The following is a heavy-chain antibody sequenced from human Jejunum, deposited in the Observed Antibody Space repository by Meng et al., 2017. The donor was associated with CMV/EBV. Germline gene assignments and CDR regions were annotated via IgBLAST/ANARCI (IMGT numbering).Heavy chain of an antibody. CDR1: GYTFADFA. CDR3: ARGRATLSGNWFDT. J-gene: IGHJ5*02. D-gene: IGHD2-8*01. CDR2: ISTYTGNT. V-gene: IGHV1-18*01. Sequence: ASGYTFADFAIVWVRQAAGQGLEWMGWISTYTGNTRYSHKFQGRVTMTTDTSMNTAYLDVTNLRSDDTAVYYCARGRATLSGNWFDTWGQGTLVTVS.